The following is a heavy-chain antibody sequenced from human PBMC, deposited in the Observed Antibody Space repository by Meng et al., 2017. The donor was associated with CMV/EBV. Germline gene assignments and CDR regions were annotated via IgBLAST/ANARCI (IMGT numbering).Heavy chain of an antibody. CDR3: ARDVLGYCSSTSCYIGNY. J-gene: IGHJ4*02. CDR2: MNPNSGNT. V-gene: IGHV1-8*01. D-gene: IGHD2-2*02. CDR1: GYTFTSYD. Sequence: ASVKVSCKASGYTFTSYDINWVRQATGQGLEWMGWMNPNSGNTGYAQKFQGRVTMTGNTSISTAYMELSSLRSDDTAVYYCARDVLGYCSSTSCYIGNYWGQGTLVTVSS.